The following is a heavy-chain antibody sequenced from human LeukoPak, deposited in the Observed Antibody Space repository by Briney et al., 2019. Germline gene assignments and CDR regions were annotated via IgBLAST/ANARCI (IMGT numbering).Heavy chain of an antibody. V-gene: IGHV4-38-2*02. CDR1: GYSISSNYY. D-gene: IGHD3-10*01. CDR3: AREGVIISTRFPPTNWFDP. Sequence: PSETLSLTCTVSGYSISSNYYWGWIRQPPGKGLEWIGSIYHSGGTFYSPSLKSRLTISVDTSKNQFSLKLSSVTAADTAVYYCAREGVIISTRFPPTNWFDPWGQGTLVTVSS. CDR2: IYHSGGT. J-gene: IGHJ5*02.